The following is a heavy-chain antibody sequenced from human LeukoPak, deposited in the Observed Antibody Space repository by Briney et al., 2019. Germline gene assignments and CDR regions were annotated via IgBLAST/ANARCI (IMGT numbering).Heavy chain of an antibody. CDR1: GFTLSTYN. J-gene: IGHJ4*02. Sequence: GGSLRLSCAASGFTLSTYNMKWVRQAPRKGLEWVSSISTSSGYIYYADSVKGRFTISRDNARNSLYLQMNSLRAEDTAVYYCARDRDWNSGFDYWGQGTLVTVSS. CDR3: ARDRDWNSGFDY. CDR2: ISTSSGYI. V-gene: IGHV3-21*01. D-gene: IGHD1-7*01.